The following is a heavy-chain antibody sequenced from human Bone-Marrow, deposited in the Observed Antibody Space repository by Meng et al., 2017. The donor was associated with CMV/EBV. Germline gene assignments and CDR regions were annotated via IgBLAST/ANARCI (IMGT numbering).Heavy chain of an antibody. D-gene: IGHD3-16*02. V-gene: IGHV4-39*07. Sequence: GPLRLSCTVSGGSVSSGSYYWSWIRQPPGKGLEWIGSIYYSGSTYYNPSLKSRVTISVDTSKNQFSLKLSSVTAADTAVYYCASRYVWGSYRYTPTWGQGTLVTVSS. J-gene: IGHJ5*02. CDR3: ASRYVWGSYRYTPT. CDR1: GGSVSSGSYY. CDR2: IYYSGST.